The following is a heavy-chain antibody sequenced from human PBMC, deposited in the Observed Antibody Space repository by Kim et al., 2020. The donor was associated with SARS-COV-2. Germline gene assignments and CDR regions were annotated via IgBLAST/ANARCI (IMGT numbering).Heavy chain of an antibody. J-gene: IGHJ4*02. V-gene: IGHV1-2*02. Sequence: ASVKVSCKSSGYTFSDYYMHWVRQAPGQGLEWMGRINADSGGTNYAQKFQGRVTLTRDTSNSTVYMALSSLRYDDTAVYFCARGMPGRWLQFGDYCGQGT. D-gene: IGHD3-10*01. CDR1: GYTFSDYY. CDR2: INADSGGT. CDR3: ARGMPGRWLQFGDY.